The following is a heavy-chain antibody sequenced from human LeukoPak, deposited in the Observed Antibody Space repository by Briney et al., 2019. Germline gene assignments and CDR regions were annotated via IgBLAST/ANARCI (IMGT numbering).Heavy chain of an antibody. CDR2: INHSGST. J-gene: IGHJ4*02. CDR1: GGSFSGHY. D-gene: IGHD2-15*01. V-gene: IGHV4-34*01. CDR3: ARGVSRRKYCSGGSCPSYFDH. Sequence: SETLSLTCAVYGGSFSGHYWSWIRQPPGKGLEWIGEINHSGSTNYNPSLKSRVTISVDTSKNQFSLKLSSVTAADTAVYYCARGVSRRKYCSGGSCPSYFDHWGQGTLVTVSS.